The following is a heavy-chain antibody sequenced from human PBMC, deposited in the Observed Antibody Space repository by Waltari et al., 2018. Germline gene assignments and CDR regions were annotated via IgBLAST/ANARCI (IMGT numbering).Heavy chain of an antibody. D-gene: IGHD3-10*01. CDR2: ISSSSSTI. CDR1: GFTFSSYS. J-gene: IGHJ3*02. V-gene: IGHV3-48*01. Sequence: EVQLVESGGGLVQPGGSLRLSCAAAGFTFSSYSMNWVRQAPGKGLEWVSYISSSSSTIYYADSVKGRFTISRDNAKNSLYLQMNSLRAEDTAVYYCAGYYGDAFDIWGQGTMVTVSS. CDR3: AGYYGDAFDI.